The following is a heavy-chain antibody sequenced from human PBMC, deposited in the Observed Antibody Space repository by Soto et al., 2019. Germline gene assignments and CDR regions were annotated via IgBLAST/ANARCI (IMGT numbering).Heavy chain of an antibody. CDR3: ARDVDADFRTDFDY. J-gene: IGHJ4*02. CDR1: GFIFSDYY. Sequence: GGSLRLSCAASGFIFSDYYMDWVRQAPGKGLEWVGRIRKKANSYSTEYAASARGRFTISRDNAENSVYLEMESLRDEDTALYYCARDVDADFRTDFDYWGRGTLVTVSS. V-gene: IGHV3-72*01. D-gene: IGHD4-17*01. CDR2: IRKKANSYST.